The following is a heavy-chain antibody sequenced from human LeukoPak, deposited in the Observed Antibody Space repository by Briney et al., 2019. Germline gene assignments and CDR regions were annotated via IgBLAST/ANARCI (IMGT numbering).Heavy chain of an antibody. J-gene: IGHJ5*02. Sequence: GASVKVSCKASGYTFTGYYMHWVRQAPGQGLEWMGWISAYNGNTNYAQELQGRVTMTTDISTSTAYMELRSLRSDDTAVYYCAREIPNCSGGSCYSIWFDPWGQGTLVTVSS. D-gene: IGHD2-15*01. V-gene: IGHV1-18*04. CDR1: GYTFTGYY. CDR3: AREIPNCSGGSCYSIWFDP. CDR2: ISAYNGNT.